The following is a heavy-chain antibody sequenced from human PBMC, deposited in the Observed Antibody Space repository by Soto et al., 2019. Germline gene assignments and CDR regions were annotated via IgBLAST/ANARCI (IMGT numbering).Heavy chain of an antibody. J-gene: IGHJ6*02. CDR2: ISWNSGGI. V-gene: IGHV3-9*01. CDR3: AKDCIAVAGFDGMDV. CDR1: GFKFDDYA. Sequence: EVPLVESGGGLVQPGRSLRLSCAASGFKFDDYAMHWVRQAPGKGLEWVAGISWNSGGIVYADSVKGRFTISRDNAKRSLSLQMNSLRAEDTAFYYCAKDCIAVAGFDGMDVWGQGTPVTVSS. D-gene: IGHD6-19*01.